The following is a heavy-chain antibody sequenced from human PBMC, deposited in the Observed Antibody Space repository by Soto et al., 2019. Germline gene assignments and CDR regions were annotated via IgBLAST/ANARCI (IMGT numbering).Heavy chain of an antibody. D-gene: IGHD2-2*01. J-gene: IGHJ6*02. CDR2: IYYRGST. V-gene: IGHV4-61*08. CDR3: ARTFCSTTRCQPHDMDV. Sequence: PSETLSLTCTVTGASVSSGGYYWTWIRQPPGKGLEWIGYIYYRGSTNYNPSLKSRVTISLDTSNNQFSLRLSSATAADTAVYYCARTFCSTTRCQPHDMDVWGQGTTVTVSS. CDR1: GASVSSGGYY.